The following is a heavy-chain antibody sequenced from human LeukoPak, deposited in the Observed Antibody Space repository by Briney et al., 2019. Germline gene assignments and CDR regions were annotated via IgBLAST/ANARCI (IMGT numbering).Heavy chain of an antibody. D-gene: IGHD6-19*01. J-gene: IGHJ4*02. CDR1: GFTFSNYG. CDR2: IYYSGST. V-gene: IGHV4-38-2*01. CDR3: ASSGWYLLPGVY. Sequence: GSLRLSCAASGFTFSNYGMDWVRQPPGKGLEWIGSIYYSGSTYYNPSLKSRVTISVDTSKNQFSLKLSSVTAADTAVYYCASSGWYLLPGVYWGQGTLVTVSS.